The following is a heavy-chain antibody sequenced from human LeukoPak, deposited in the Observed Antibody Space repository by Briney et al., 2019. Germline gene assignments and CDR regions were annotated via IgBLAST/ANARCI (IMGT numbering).Heavy chain of an antibody. D-gene: IGHD6-19*01. J-gene: IGHJ4*02. V-gene: IGHV4-59*01. Sequence: SETLSLTCTVSGGSISSYYWSWIRQPPGKGLEWVGYIYYSGNTNYSPSLKSRATISIDTSKKAFSLKLTSVTAADTAVYYCARSTVSVAGLLDYWGQGTLVTVSS. CDR2: IYYSGNT. CDR3: ARSTVSVAGLLDY. CDR1: GGSISSYY.